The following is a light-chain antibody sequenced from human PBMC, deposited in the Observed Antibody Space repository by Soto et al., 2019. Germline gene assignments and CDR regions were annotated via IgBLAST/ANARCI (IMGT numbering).Light chain of an antibody. CDR3: QQYNNWPPVT. J-gene: IGKJ4*01. Sequence: IVMTQSPATLSVSPGERATLSCIASQSVSSNLAWYQQKPCQAPRLLIYGASTRATGIPARFSGSGSVTEYTLTISSLQSEDFALSYCQQYNNWPPVTFGGGTKVEIK. CDR2: GAS. CDR1: QSVSSN. V-gene: IGKV3-15*01.